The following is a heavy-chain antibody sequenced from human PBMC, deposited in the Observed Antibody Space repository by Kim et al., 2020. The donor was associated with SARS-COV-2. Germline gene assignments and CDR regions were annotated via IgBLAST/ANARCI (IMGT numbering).Heavy chain of an antibody. J-gene: IGHJ4*02. Sequence: SAQKAQARVTMTRDTPTSTVYMELSSLRSEDTAVYYCARGLGIAARGIGYWGQGTLVTVSS. V-gene: IGHV1-46*01. D-gene: IGHD6-6*01. CDR3: ARGLGIAARGIGY.